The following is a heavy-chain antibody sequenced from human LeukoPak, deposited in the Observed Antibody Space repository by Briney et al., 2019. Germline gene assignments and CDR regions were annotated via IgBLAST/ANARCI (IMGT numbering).Heavy chain of an antibody. CDR3: ARGGSRQYEYYDFWSGYGPLDY. J-gene: IGHJ4*02. D-gene: IGHD3-3*01. V-gene: IGHV3-53*01. CDR2: IYSGGST. CDR1: GFTVSSNY. Sequence: GGSLRLSCAASGFTVSSNYMSWVRQAPGKGLEWVSAIYSGGSTYYADSVKGRFTISRDNSKNTLYLQMNSLRAEDTAVYYCARGGSRQYEYYDFWSGYGPLDYWGQGTLVTVSS.